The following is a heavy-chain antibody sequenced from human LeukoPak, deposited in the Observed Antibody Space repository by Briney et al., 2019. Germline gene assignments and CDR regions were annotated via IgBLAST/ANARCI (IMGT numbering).Heavy chain of an antibody. CDR2: ISGSGSNT. J-gene: IGHJ4*02. Sequence: PGGSLGLSCAASGFTFSFYAMSWVRQAPGKGLEWVSSISGSGSNTYYADSVKGRFTSSRDNSKNTLYMQVNSLRAEDTAIYYCAKGGSIGTIYYFDYWGQGALVTVSS. D-gene: IGHD5-24*01. CDR3: AKGGSIGTIYYFDY. CDR1: GFTFSFYA. V-gene: IGHV3-23*01.